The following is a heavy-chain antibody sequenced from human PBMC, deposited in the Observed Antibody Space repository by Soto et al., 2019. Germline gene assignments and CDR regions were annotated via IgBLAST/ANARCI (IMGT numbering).Heavy chain of an antibody. D-gene: IGHD1-26*01. Sequence: QVQLVQSGAEVREPGASVKVSCQASGYSFTSLDITWVRQTTGQGLEWMGWMQPSSGRTGYAQKFQGRVTMTRDTSINTAYLELSSLTSDDTAFYYCARDVTAGVDYLGQGTLVTVSS. V-gene: IGHV1-8*01. CDR1: GYSFTSLD. CDR2: MQPSSGRT. CDR3: ARDVTAGVDY. J-gene: IGHJ4*02.